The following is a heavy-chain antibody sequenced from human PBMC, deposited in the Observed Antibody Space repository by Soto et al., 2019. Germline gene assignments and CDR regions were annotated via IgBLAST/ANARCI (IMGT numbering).Heavy chain of an antibody. Sequence: SETLSLTCIVSGGSVSSGSHFWSWIRQPPGKGLEWIGCIYATGKTYYNPSLKSRVTISVDTSNNLFSLNVTSVTAADTAVYYCARAPPGPSPRWDVWGQGTTVTVSS. CDR3: ARAPPGPSPRWDV. CDR2: IYATGKT. CDR1: GGSVSSGSHF. D-gene: IGHD3-10*01. J-gene: IGHJ6*02. V-gene: IGHV4-61*03.